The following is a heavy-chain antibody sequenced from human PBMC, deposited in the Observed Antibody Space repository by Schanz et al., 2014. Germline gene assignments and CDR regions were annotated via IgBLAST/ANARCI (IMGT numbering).Heavy chain of an antibody. CDR2: LWHDGSKK. Sequence: QVQLVESGGGVVQPGRSLRLSCVASGFTFSSYDVFWVRQAPGKGLEWVAILWHDGSKKYYADSVKGRFTVSRDNSKNTLFLQMNSLRVEDSAVYYCAKDAENTAMITDYFDYWGQGTLVTVSS. J-gene: IGHJ4*02. V-gene: IGHV3-33*06. D-gene: IGHD5-18*01. CDR1: GFTFSSYD. CDR3: AKDAENTAMITDYFDY.